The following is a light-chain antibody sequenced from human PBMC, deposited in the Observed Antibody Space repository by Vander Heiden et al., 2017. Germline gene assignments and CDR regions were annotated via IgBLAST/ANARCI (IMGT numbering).Light chain of an antibody. CDR1: QSMSSL. Sequence: DIQMTQSPSTLSASVGDRVTITCRASQSMSSLFAWYQQKPGKAPKLLIYKASSLESGVPSRFSGSGSGTEFTLTIRSLQPDDFATYYCQQYKSYSWTFGQGTKVEIK. CDR3: QQYKSYSWT. CDR2: KAS. J-gene: IGKJ1*01. V-gene: IGKV1-5*03.